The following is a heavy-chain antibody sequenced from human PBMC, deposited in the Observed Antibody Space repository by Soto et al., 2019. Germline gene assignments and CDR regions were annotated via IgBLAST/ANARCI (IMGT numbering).Heavy chain of an antibody. J-gene: IGHJ4*02. Sequence: GGSLRLSCAASGFMFSAYAMLWVRQAPGKGLEWVAAISYDGTNKYYADSIKGRFTISRDNSANTLFLQVNSLRREDTAMYYCARDPSPYTSGCYSGHIDYWGQGTLVTVSS. CDR3: ARDPSPYTSGCYSGHIDY. CDR1: GFMFSAYA. CDR2: ISYDGTNK. V-gene: IGHV3-30*04. D-gene: IGHD6-19*01.